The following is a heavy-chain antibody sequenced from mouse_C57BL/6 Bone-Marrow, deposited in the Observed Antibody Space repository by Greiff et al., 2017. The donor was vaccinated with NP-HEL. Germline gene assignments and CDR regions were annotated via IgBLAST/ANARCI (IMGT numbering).Heavy chain of an antibody. CDR2: IDPSDSYT. Sequence: QVQLQQPGAELVRPGTSVKLSCKASGYTFTSYWMHWVKQRPGQGLEWIGVIDPSDSYTNYTQKFKGKATLTVDTSTSTAYMQLSSLTSEASAVYYCAREGGGIYYGSKGYWGQGTTLTVSS. J-gene: IGHJ2*01. D-gene: IGHD1-1*01. V-gene: IGHV1-59*01. CDR1: GYTFTSYW. CDR3: AREGGGIYYGSKGY.